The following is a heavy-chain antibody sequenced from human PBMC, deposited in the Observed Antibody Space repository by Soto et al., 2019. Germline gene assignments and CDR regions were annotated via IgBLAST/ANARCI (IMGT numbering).Heavy chain of an antibody. V-gene: IGHV4-30-4*01. D-gene: IGHD6-13*01. CDR2: MSYSGTT. J-gene: IGHJ5*02. Sequence: SETLCLTCTVSGVSIASDYGYWSWIRQHPGKGLEWIGYMSYSGTTYYNPPLRSRVTISVDTSKNQFSLKLSSVTAADTAVYYCASGSSWERWFDPWGQGTLVTVSS. CDR3: ASGSSWERWFDP. CDR1: GVSIASDYGY.